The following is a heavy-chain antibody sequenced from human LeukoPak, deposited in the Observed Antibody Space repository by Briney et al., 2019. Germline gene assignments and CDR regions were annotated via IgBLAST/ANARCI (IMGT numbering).Heavy chain of an antibody. CDR1: GFTFSSYG. Sequence: PAGGSLRLSCAASGFTFSSYGMHWVRQAPGKGLEWVAVISYDGSNKYYADSVKGRFTISRDNSKNTLYLQMNSLRAEDTAVYYCAKDGYSSSWFDYWGQGTLVTVSS. CDR2: ISYDGSNK. D-gene: IGHD6-13*01. V-gene: IGHV3-30*18. CDR3: AKDGYSSSWFDY. J-gene: IGHJ4*02.